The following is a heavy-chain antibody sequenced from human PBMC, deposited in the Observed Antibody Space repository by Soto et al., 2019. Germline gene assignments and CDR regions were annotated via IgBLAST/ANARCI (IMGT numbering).Heavy chain of an antibody. D-gene: IGHD3-22*01. J-gene: IGHJ1*01. Sequence: GGSLRFSCAASGFTFSSYSMSWVRQAPGKGLEWVSTITGSAGSSYYADSVKGRFTISRDNSKKTVYLQMHSLRAEDTALYYCAKGSHYYDSSGYYGSGYFQHWGQGTLVTVSS. V-gene: IGHV3-23*01. CDR2: ITGSAGSS. CDR1: GFTFSSYS. CDR3: AKGSHYYDSSGYYGSGYFQH.